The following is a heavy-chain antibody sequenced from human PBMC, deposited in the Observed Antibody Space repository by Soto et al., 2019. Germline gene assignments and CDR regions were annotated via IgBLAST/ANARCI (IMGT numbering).Heavy chain of an antibody. CDR1: GGTLSRDS. J-gene: IGHJ4*02. V-gene: IGHV1-69*02. Sequence: QVQLVQSGAELKKPGSSVKVSCMSSGGTLSRDSFSWVRQAPGQGLEWMGRIIPVLGIPNYAQKFQGRLTISAERSTTTGYMELSRLTSEDTAVYYCARVVDFYFDDWGQGTMVTASS. CDR3: ARVVDFYFDD. CDR2: IIPVLGIP. D-gene: IGHD5-12*01.